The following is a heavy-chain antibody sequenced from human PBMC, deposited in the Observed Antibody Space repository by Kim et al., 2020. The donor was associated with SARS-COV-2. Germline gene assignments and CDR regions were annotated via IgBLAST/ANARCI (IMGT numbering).Heavy chain of an antibody. J-gene: IGHJ6*02. V-gene: IGHV3-72*01. CDR2: TRNKANSYTT. CDR3: ARGVIDGMDV. D-gene: IGHD6-13*01. Sequence: GGSLRLSCAASGFTFSDHYMDWVRQAPGKGLEWVGRTRNKANSYTTEYAASVKGRFTISRDDSKNSLYLQMNSLKTEDTAVYYCARGVIDGMDVWGQGTTVTVSS. CDR1: GFTFSDHY.